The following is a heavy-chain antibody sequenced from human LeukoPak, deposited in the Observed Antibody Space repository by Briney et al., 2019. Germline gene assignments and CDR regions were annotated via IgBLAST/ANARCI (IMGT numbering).Heavy chain of an antibody. Sequence: GRSLRLSCAASGFTFSSYAMHWVRQAPGKGLEWVAVISYDGSNKYYADSVKRRFTISRDNSKNTLYLQMNSLRAEDTAVYYCASEQWLVLDYWGQGTLVTVSS. CDR2: ISYDGSNK. J-gene: IGHJ4*02. D-gene: IGHD6-19*01. CDR3: ASEQWLVLDY. V-gene: IGHV3-30-3*01. CDR1: GFTFSSYA.